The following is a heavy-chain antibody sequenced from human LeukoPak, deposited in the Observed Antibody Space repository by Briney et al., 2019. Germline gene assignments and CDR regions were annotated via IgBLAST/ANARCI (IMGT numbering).Heavy chain of an antibody. CDR3: ARVGQAVVAATSFDY. CDR1: GGSFSGYY. CDR2: INHSGST. Sequence: PSETLSLTCAVFGGSFSGYYWSWIRQPPGKGLEWIGEINHSGSTNYNPSLKSRVTISVDTSKNQFSLKLSSVTAADTAVYYCARVGQAVVAATSFDYWGQGTLVTVSS. V-gene: IGHV4-34*01. J-gene: IGHJ4*02. D-gene: IGHD2-15*01.